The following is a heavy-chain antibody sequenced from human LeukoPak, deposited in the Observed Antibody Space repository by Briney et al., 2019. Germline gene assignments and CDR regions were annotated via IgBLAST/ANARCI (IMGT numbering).Heavy chain of an antibody. D-gene: IGHD2-2*01. CDR1: GFTFSSYA. Sequence: GGSLRLSCAASGFTFSSYAMSWVRQAPGKGLEWVSAISGSGGSTYYADSVKGRFTISRGNSKNTLYLQMNSLRAEDTAVYYCAKDLLVDDAFDIWGQGTMVTVSS. V-gene: IGHV3-23*01. CDR2: ISGSGGST. J-gene: IGHJ3*02. CDR3: AKDLLVDDAFDI.